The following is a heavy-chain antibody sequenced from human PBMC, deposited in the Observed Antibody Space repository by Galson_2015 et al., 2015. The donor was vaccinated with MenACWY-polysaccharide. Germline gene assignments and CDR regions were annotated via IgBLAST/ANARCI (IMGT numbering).Heavy chain of an antibody. D-gene: IGHD3-3*01. J-gene: IGHJ5*02. CDR1: GYVFTSHN. Sequence: SVKVSCKASGYVFTSHNIHWVRQAPGQGLEWMGWINTGTGNTKYSQNFQGRVTFTSDTSATTAYMELSSLRSEDTAVYYCAKDNPIMDWLLPPNWFDPWGQGTLVTVSS. V-gene: IGHV1-3*04. CDR3: AKDNPIMDWLLPPNWFDP. CDR2: INTGTGNT.